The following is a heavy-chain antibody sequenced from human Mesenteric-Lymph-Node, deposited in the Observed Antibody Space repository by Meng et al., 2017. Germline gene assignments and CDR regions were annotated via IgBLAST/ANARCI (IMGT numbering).Heavy chain of an antibody. CDR2: ISGSGGST. CDR1: GFTFSSYA. V-gene: IGHV3-23*01. CDR3: ARDWELLPDY. D-gene: IGHD1-26*01. J-gene: IGHJ4*02. Sequence: GESLKISCAASGFTFSSYAMSWVRQAPGKGLEWVSAISGSGGSTYYADSVKGRFTISRDNSKNTLYLQMNSLRAEDTAVYYCARDWELLPDYWGQGTLVTVSS.